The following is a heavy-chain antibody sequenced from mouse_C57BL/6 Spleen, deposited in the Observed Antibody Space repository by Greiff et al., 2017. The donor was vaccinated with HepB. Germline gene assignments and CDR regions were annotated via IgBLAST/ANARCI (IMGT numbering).Heavy chain of an antibody. CDR2: IDPNSGGT. D-gene: IGHD1-1*01. V-gene: IGHV1-72*01. J-gene: IGHJ4*01. CDR1: GYTFPSYW. Sequence: QVQLQQPGAELVKPGASVKLSCKASGYTFPSYWMHWVKQRPGRGLEWIGRIDPNSGGTKYNEKFKSKATLTVDKPSSTAYMQLSSLTSEDSAVYYCARAIKHDYYGSSYAMDYWGQGTSVTVSS. CDR3: ARAIKHDYYGSSYAMDY.